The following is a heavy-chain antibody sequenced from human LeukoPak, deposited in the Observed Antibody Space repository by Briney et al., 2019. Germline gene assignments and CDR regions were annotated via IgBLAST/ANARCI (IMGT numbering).Heavy chain of an antibody. J-gene: IGHJ4*02. Sequence: GGSLRLSCAASGFTFSDYYMSWIRQAPGKGLEWVSYISSSGSTIYYADSVKGRFTISRDNAQNSLYLQMNSLRAEDTAVYYCARVASSGALRTDCWGQGTLVTVSS. CDR3: ARVASSGALRTDC. D-gene: IGHD2-15*01. V-gene: IGHV3-11*04. CDR2: ISSSGSTI. CDR1: GFTFSDYY.